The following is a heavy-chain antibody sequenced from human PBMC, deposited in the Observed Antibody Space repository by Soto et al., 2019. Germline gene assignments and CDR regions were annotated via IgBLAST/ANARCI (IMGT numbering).Heavy chain of an antibody. D-gene: IGHD3-10*01. Sequence: GGSLRLSCAASGFPFSNHSISWVRQAPWKGLEWVSGISDGGDLIYYADSVKGRFSMSRDNSENMLYLQMNSLRAEDTAIYFCAKDRRGVMDVFGQGTTVAFCS. CDR2: ISDGGDLI. J-gene: IGHJ6*02. CDR1: GFPFSNHS. V-gene: IGHV3-23*01. CDR3: AKDRRGVMDV.